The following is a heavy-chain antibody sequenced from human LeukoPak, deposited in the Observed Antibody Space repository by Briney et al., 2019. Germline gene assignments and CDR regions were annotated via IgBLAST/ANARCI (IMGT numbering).Heavy chain of an antibody. J-gene: IGHJ3*02. Sequence: ASVKVSCKVSGYTLTELSMHWVRQAPGKGLEWMGGFDPEDGETIYAQKFQGRVTMTEDTSTTTAYMELRSLRSDDTAVYYCARAFSAMGAFDIWGQGTMVTVSS. CDR2: FDPEDGET. CDR1: GYTLTELS. D-gene: IGHD2-2*01. CDR3: ARAFSAMGAFDI. V-gene: IGHV1-24*01.